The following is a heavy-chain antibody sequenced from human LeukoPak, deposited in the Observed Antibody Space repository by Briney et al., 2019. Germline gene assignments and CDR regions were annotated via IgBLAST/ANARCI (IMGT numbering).Heavy chain of an antibody. CDR3: ARGHLSGSPKLRLGELPD. Sequence: SETLSLTCAVYGGTLSGFYWSWIRQPPGKGLEWIGEISHSGSTNYDPSVKSRITISVDTSKKQFSLRLISMTAADTAVYYCARGHLSGSPKLRLGELPDWGRGTLVTVSS. J-gene: IGHJ4*02. D-gene: IGHD3-16*01. CDR1: GGTLSGFY. V-gene: IGHV4-34*01. CDR2: ISHSGST.